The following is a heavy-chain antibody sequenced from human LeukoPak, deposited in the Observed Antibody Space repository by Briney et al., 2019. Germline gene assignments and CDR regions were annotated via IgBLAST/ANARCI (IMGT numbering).Heavy chain of an antibody. CDR2: INPNSGGT. CDR3: ARVWGDYYDSSGYHYYFDY. J-gene: IGHJ4*02. V-gene: IGHV1-2*02. D-gene: IGHD3-22*01. Sequence: ASVKVSCKASGYTFTGYYMHWVRQAPGQGLEWMGWINPNSGGTNYAQKFQGRVTMTRDTSISTAYMELSRLRSDDTAVYYCARVWGDYYDSSGYHYYFDYWGQGTLVTVSS. CDR1: GYTFTGYY.